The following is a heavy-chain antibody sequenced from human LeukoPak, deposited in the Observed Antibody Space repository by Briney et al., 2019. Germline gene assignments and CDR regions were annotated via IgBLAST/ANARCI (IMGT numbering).Heavy chain of an antibody. D-gene: IGHD3-3*01. Sequence: SETLSLTCTVSGDSISSSSYYWGWIRQPPGKGLEWIGSIYYSGSTYYNTSLKSRVTIFVDTSKNQFSLKLSSVTAADTARYYCARQGVTIFGVVPANWFDPWGQGTLVTVSS. V-gene: IGHV4-39*01. J-gene: IGHJ5*02. CDR1: GDSISSSSYY. CDR2: IYYSGST. CDR3: ARQGVTIFGVVPANWFDP.